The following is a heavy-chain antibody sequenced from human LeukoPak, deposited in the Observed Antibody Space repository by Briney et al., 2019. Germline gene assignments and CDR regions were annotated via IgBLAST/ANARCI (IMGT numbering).Heavy chain of an antibody. Sequence: GGSLRLSCAASGFTFSSYAMSWVRQAPGKGLEWVSGISGSDRSTYYADSVKGRFIISRDNSKNTLYLQMSSLRAEDTAVYYCAKDTSVGAFDIWGQGTMVTVSS. V-gene: IGHV3-23*01. CDR2: ISGSDRST. CDR3: AKDTSVGAFDI. J-gene: IGHJ3*02. D-gene: IGHD5/OR15-5a*01. CDR1: GFTFSSYA.